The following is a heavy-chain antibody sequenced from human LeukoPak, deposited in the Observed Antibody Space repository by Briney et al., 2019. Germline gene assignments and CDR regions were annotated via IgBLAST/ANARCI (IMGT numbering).Heavy chain of an antibody. D-gene: IGHD4-17*01. CDR2: IYPGDSDT. Sequence: NRGESLKISCKGSGYSFTSYWIGWVRQMPGKGLELMGIIYPGDSDTKYSPSFQGQVTISADKSISTAYLQWSSLKASDTAMYYCARLTLTTVSPFDPWGQGTLVTVSS. V-gene: IGHV5-51*01. J-gene: IGHJ5*02. CDR3: ARLTLTTVSPFDP. CDR1: GYSFTSYW.